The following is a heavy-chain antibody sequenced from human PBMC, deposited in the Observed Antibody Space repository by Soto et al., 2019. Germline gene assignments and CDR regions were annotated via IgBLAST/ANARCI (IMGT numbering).Heavy chain of an antibody. V-gene: IGHV3-7*03. D-gene: IGHD3-22*01. J-gene: IGHJ4*02. CDR2: INRDGSEK. Sequence: GSLRLSCVASGFTFSNYWMSWVRQAPGKGLQWVANINRDGSEKYYVDSLKGRFTISRDNAENSLYLEMKTLRAEDTAVYYCARAPDGSGPYYYFDHWGQGTLVTVSS. CDR3: ARAPDGSGPYYYFDH. CDR1: GFTFSNYW.